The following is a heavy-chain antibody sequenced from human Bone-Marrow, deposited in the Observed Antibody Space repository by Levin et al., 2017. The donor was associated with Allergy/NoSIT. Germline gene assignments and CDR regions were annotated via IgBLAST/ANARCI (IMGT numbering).Heavy chain of an antibody. Sequence: KPSETLSLTCTVSGGPISTSSYYYGWIRQPPGKGLEWLGSLYYSGNTYYNPSLKSRVTISVDTSNNQFSLSLTSLTAADTAIYYCASDSGSGSYYHVGDLWGQGILVTVSS. J-gene: IGHJ5*02. V-gene: IGHV4-39*02. CDR2: LYYSGNT. D-gene: IGHD3-10*01. CDR1: GGPISTSSYY. CDR3: ASDSGSGSYYHVGDL.